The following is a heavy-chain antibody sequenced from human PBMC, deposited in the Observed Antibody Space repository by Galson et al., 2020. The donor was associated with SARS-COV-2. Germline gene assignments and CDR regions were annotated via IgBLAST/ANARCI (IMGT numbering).Heavy chain of an antibody. CDR3: ARDPAPLYGDNYYYGMDV. CDR2: ISSSGST. D-gene: IGHD4-17*01. Sequence: ETSETLSLTCSVSDVSMTSYYWSWIRQPPGKGLEWIGYISSSGSTNYNPSLRSRVTILVDLSKNQFSLKLSSVTAADTAVYYCARDPAPLYGDNYYYGMDVWGRGTTVTVSS. V-gene: IGHV4-59*01. J-gene: IGHJ6*02. CDR1: DVSMTSYY.